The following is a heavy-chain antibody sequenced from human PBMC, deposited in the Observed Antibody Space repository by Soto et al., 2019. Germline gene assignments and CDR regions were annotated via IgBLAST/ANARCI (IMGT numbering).Heavy chain of an antibody. D-gene: IGHD3-22*01. V-gene: IGHV4-59*11. J-gene: IGHJ3*02. Sequence: TVVYGSISIHDWRRLLQQPGKGLEWIGYIYYSGSTNYNPSLKSRVTISVDTSKNQFSLKLSSVTAADTAVYYCSRDRRDSSGHRNACDTWGQGTMVT. CDR1: YGSISIHD. CDR3: SRDRRDSSGHRNACDT. CDR2: IYYSGST.